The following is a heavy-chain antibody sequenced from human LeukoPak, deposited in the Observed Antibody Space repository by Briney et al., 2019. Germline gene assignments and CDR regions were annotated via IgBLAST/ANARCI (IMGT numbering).Heavy chain of an antibody. CDR2: IIPIFGTA. Sequence: SVKVSCKASGGTFSSYAISWVRQARGQGLEWMGRIIPIFGTANYAQKFQGRVTITADKSTSTAYMELSSLRSEDTAVYYCARGEIGYNSFDYWGQGTLVTVSS. D-gene: IGHD5-24*01. CDR1: GGTFSSYA. J-gene: IGHJ4*02. V-gene: IGHV1-69*06. CDR3: ARGEIGYNSFDY.